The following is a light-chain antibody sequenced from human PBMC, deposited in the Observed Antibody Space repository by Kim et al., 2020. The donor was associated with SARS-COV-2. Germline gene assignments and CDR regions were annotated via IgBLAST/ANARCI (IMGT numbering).Light chain of an antibody. CDR3: QQSYKTPYT. J-gene: IGKJ2*01. CDR1: QSIRSY. V-gene: IGKV1-39*01. Sequence: DIQMTQSPSSLSASVGDRVTITCRASQSIRSYLNWYQQKPGKAPKLLIYAASSLQSGVSSRFSGGGSGTEFTLTISSLQPEDFTTYYCQQSYKTPYTFGQGTKLEI. CDR2: AAS.